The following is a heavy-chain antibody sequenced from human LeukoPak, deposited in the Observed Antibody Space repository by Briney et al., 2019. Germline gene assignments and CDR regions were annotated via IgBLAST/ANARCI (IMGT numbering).Heavy chain of an antibody. CDR2: ISGSGGSI. J-gene: IGHJ4*02. CDR3: ARGRWEPGGGVDY. V-gene: IGHV3-23*01. D-gene: IGHD1-26*01. Sequence: GGSLRLSCAASGFTFSSYAMTWVRQAPGQGLEWVSTISGSGGSIYYADSVKGRFTISRDNSKNTLYLQMNSLRVEDTAVYYCARGRWEPGGGVDYWGQGTLVTVSS. CDR1: GFTFSSYA.